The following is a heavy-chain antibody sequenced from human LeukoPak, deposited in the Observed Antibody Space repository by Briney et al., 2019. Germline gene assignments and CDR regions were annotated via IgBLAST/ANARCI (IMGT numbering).Heavy chain of an antibody. V-gene: IGHV3-66*01. CDR2: IYSGGST. D-gene: IGHD3-10*01. CDR3: ALLLWFGEVFDY. J-gene: IGHJ4*02. CDR1: GITVSSNY. Sequence: GGSLRLSCAASGITVSSNYMTWVRQAPGKGLEWVSVIYSGGSTYYADSGKGRFTISRDNSKNTLYLQMNSLRAEDTAVYYCALLLWFGEVFDYWGQGTLVTVSS.